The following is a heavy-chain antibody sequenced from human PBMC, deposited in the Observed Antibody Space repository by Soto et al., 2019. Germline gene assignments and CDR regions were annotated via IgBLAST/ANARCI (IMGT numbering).Heavy chain of an antibody. V-gene: IGHV3-11*01. Sequence: PGGSLRLSCGASGFTFSNYYMSWIRQAPGKGLEWVSYISSTGRTIYYADSVKGRFTVSRDNAQNSLSLKLNSLRVEDTAVYYRARSYSSGWEFDYWGQGTQVTAPQ. J-gene: IGHJ4*02. CDR1: GFTFSNYY. D-gene: IGHD6-19*01. CDR2: ISSTGRTI. CDR3: ARSYSSGWEFDY.